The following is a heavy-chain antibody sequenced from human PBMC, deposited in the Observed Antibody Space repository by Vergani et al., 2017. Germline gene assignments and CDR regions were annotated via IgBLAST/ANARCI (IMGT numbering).Heavy chain of an antibody. CDR1: GFTFSDYY. D-gene: IGHD3-10*01. J-gene: IGHJ4*02. V-gene: IGHV3-11*01. CDR3: ARAITMVRGLPDF. CDR2: ISGGSATI. Sequence: QVQLVESGGGLVKPGGSLRLSCAASGFTFSDYYMSWIRQAPGKGLEGVSYISGGSATIYYADSVKGRFTISRDNAKNSLYLQMNSLSAEDSAVYYCARAITMVRGLPDFWGQGTLVTVSS.